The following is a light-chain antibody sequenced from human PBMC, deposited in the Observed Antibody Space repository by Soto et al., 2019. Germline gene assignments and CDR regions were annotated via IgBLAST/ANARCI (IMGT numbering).Light chain of an antibody. J-gene: IGKJ5*01. V-gene: IGKV3-20*01. CDR2: GAS. Sequence: EIVLTQSPGTLSLSPGERATLSCRASQSVSSIYLAWYQQKPGQAPRLLIYGASSSATGIPDRFSGSGSGTGFTLTISRLEPEDFAVYYRQQYGSSHQPNTFGQGTRLEIK. CDR1: QSVSSIY. CDR3: QQYGSSHQPNT.